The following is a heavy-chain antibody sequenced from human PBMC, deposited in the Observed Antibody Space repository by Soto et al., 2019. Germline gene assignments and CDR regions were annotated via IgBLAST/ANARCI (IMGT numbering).Heavy chain of an antibody. CDR3: ARESEDLTSNFDY. V-gene: IGHV3-21*06. J-gene: IGHJ4*02. CDR1: LFTFTMYS. CDR2: ISSTTNYI. Sequence: GGSLRLSYAASLFTFTMYSMNWVRQAPGKGLEWFSSISSTTNYIYYGDSMKGRFTISRDNAKNSLYLEMNSLRAEDTAVYYCARESEDLTSNFDYWGQGTLVTVSS.